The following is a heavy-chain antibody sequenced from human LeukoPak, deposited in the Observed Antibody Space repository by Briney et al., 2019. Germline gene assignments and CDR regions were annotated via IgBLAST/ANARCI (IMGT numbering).Heavy chain of an antibody. CDR2: IYTSGST. CDR1: GGSISSYY. J-gene: IGHJ4*02. CDR3: ARDGNYYDSSGNFDY. V-gene: IGHV4-4*07. D-gene: IGHD3-22*01. Sequence: SETLSLTCTVSGGSISSYYWNWIRQPAGKGLEWIGRIYTSGSTNYNPSLKSRVTMSVDTSKNQFSLKLSSVTAADTAVYYCARDGNYYDSSGNFDYWGQGTLVTVSS.